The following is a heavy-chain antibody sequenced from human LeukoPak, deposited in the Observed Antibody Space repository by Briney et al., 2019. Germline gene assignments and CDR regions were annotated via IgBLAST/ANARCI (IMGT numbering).Heavy chain of an antibody. CDR3: ARNPQDCSSTSCYFDY. J-gene: IGHJ4*02. CDR1: GGSSSGYY. CDR2: INHSGST. Sequence: SETLSLTCAVYGGSSSGYYWSWIRQPPGKGLEWIGEINHSGSTNYNPSLKSRVTISVDTSKNQFSLKLSSVTAADTAVYYCARNPQDCSSTSCYFDYWGQGTLVTVSS. D-gene: IGHD2-2*01. V-gene: IGHV4-34*01.